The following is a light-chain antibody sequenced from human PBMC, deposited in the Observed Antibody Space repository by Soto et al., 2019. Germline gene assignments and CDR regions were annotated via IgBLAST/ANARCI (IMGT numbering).Light chain of an antibody. CDR1: QSVSSSY. V-gene: IGKV3-20*01. Sequence: EIVLTQSPGTLSLSPGERATLSCSASQSVSSSYLGWYQQKPDQAPRLFIYGASSSATGIPDRFSGSGSGTDFTLNISGLEPEDFAVKYCQQYCSSRWTFGQGTKVEIK. CDR3: QQYCSSRWT. CDR2: GAS. J-gene: IGKJ1*01.